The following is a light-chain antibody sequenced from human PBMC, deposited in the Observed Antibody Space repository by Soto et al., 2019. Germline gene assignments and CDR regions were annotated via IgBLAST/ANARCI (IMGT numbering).Light chain of an antibody. J-gene: IGKJ1*01. V-gene: IGKV1-9*01. CDR2: AAS. CDR1: QGISTF. Sequence: IQLTQSPSSLSASIGDRVTITCRAGQGISTFLAWYQQTPRKAPKLLIYAASTLQSGVPSRFSGSGSGTDFTLTISSLQPEDFATYYCQQYNSYLRTFGQGTKVEIK. CDR3: QQYNSYLRT.